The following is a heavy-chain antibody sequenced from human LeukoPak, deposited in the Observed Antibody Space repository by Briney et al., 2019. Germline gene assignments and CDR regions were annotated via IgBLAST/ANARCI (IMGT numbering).Heavy chain of an antibody. J-gene: IGHJ4*02. V-gene: IGHV4-4*02. CDR1: GGSISSSSW. CDR3: ARASHYYGSGSSGEDY. CDR2: IYHSGST. D-gene: IGHD3-10*01. Sequence: SETLSLTCAVSGGSISSSSWWSWVRQPPGKGLEWIGEIYHSGSTNYNPSLKSRVTISVDKSKNQFSLKLSSVTAADTAVYYCARASHYYGSGSSGEDYWGQGTLVTVSS.